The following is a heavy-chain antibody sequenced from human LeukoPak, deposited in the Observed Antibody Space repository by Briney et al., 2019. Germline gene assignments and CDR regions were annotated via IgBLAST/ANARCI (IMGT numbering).Heavy chain of an antibody. Sequence: SETLSLTCAVYGGSFSGYYWSWIRQPPGKGLEWIGEINHSGSTNYNPSLKSRVTISVDTSKNQFSLKLSSVTAADTAVYYCARGLVVPAALGDWFDPWGQGTLVTVSS. CDR3: ARGLVVPAALGDWFDP. V-gene: IGHV4-34*01. CDR1: GGSFSGYY. CDR2: INHSGST. D-gene: IGHD2-2*01. J-gene: IGHJ5*02.